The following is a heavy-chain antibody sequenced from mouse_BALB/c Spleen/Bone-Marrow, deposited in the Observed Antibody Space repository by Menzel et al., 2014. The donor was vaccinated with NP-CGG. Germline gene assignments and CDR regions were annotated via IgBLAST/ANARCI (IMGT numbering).Heavy chain of an antibody. CDR1: GYTFTDYR. Sequence: QVQLQQSGAELVMPGASVKMSCKASGYTFTDYRMHWVKQRPGQGLEWIGAIDTSDSYTSYNQKFKGKATLTVDESSSTAYMQLSSLTSEDSAVYYCARSDYRYDPFAYWGQGTLVTVSA. D-gene: IGHD2-14*01. CDR3: ARSDYRYDPFAY. J-gene: IGHJ3*01. CDR2: IDTSDSYT. V-gene: IGHV1-69*01.